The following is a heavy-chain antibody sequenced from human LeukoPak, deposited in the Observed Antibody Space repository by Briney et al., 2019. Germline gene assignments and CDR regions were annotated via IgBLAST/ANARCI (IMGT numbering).Heavy chain of an antibody. Sequence: SETLSLTCTVSGGSLRSSDYYWAWIRQTPGTGLEWIGRIYATGSTNYNPSLKSRVTISADTSKNQFSLRLSTVTAADTAVYYCARGNYFDSSGYFEHAFDIWGQGTMVTVSS. CDR1: GGSLRSSDYY. CDR3: ARGNYFDSSGYFEHAFDI. CDR2: IYATGST. D-gene: IGHD3-22*01. J-gene: IGHJ3*02. V-gene: IGHV4-61*05.